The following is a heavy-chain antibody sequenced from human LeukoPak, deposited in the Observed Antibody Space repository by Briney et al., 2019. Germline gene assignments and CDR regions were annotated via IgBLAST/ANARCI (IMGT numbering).Heavy chain of an antibody. V-gene: IGHV1-69*13. CDR2: IIPIFGTA. CDR1: GGTFSSYA. D-gene: IGHD6-19*01. Sequence: SVNVSCTASGGTFSSYAISWVRQAPGQGLEWMGGIIPIFGTANYAQKFQGRVTITADESTSTAYMELSSLRSEDTAVYYCASFKDQRATWLGGYFDYWGQGTLVTVSS. CDR3: ASFKDQRATWLGGYFDY. J-gene: IGHJ4*02.